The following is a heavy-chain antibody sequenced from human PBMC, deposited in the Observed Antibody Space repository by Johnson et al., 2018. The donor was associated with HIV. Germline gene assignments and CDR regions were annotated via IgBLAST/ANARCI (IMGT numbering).Heavy chain of an antibody. CDR1: GFTVTNYA. Sequence: QVQLVESGGGVVRPGGSLRLSCAASGFTVTNYAMHWVRLAPGKGLQWVAVISYGAGKKYYGDSVEGRFTISKDISKNTLYLQMDSLRPEDTAVYYCARGRKDIEAADGLDNDAFDMWGQGTLVTVSS. D-gene: IGHD5-12*01. V-gene: IGHV3-30*04. J-gene: IGHJ3*02. CDR3: ARGRKDIEAADGLDNDAFDM. CDR2: ISYGAGKK.